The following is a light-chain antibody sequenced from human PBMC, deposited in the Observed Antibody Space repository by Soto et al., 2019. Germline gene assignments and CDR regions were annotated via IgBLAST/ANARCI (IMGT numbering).Light chain of an antibody. J-gene: IGKJ4*01. CDR1: QSISSW. V-gene: IGKV1-5*01. CDR2: DAS. CDR3: QQYNSFPLT. Sequence: DIQMTQSPSTLSASVGDRVTITCRASQSISSWLAWYQQKPGKAPKLLIYDASSLESGVPSRFRGSGSGTEFTLTISSLQPDDFETYYCQQYNSFPLTFGGGTKVDIK.